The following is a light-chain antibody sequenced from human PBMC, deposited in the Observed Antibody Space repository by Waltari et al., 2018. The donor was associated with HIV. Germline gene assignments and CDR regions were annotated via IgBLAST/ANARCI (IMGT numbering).Light chain of an antibody. CDR1: QSVSSSY. CDR3: QQYGSSPIT. J-gene: IGKJ5*01. Sequence: EIVLTQSPGTLSLSPGKRATLSCRASQSVSSSYLGWYQQKVGQAPRLLIYAASIRATGIPDRFSGSGSGTDFTLTISRLEPEDFAVYYCQQYGSSPITFGQGTRLEIK. V-gene: IGKV3-20*01. CDR2: AAS.